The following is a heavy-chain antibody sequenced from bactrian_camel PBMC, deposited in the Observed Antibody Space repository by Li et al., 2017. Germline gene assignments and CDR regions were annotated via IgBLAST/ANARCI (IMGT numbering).Heavy chain of an antibody. Sequence: SCAASGSTYSSLCMGWLRQAPGKEREGVALLGADGTTTKYADSVKGRFTISKDNAKNILYLQMDSLKPEDSAMYYCASDSACLPAAIATIDSVCDYNYSGQGTQVTVS. CDR2: LGADGTTT. D-gene: IGHD4*01. CDR3: ASDSACLPAAIATIDSVCDYNY. CDR1: GSTYSSLC. J-gene: IGHJ4*01. V-gene: IGHV3S28*01.